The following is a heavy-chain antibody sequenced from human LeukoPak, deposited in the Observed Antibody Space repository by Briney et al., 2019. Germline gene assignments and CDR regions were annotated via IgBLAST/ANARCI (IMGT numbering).Heavy chain of an antibody. V-gene: IGHV3-21*06. Sequence: GGSLRLSCVASGLTFSTYSMNWVRKAPGKGLEWVSFISGSTSYIFYADSVKGRFTISRDNAKNSLYLQMNSLRAEDTAVYYCARDAPYTSSSGRGWFDPWGQGTLVTVSS. J-gene: IGHJ5*02. CDR3: ARDAPYTSSSGRGWFDP. D-gene: IGHD6-6*01. CDR1: GLTFSTYS. CDR2: ISGSTSYI.